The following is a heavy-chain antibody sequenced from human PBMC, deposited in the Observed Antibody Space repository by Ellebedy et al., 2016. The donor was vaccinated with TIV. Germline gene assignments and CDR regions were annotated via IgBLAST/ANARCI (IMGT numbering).Heavy chain of an antibody. Sequence: MPSETLSLTCTVSGDSISSSTYYWGWIRQPPGKGLEWIGSINNSGDTYYNPSLKSRVTISVDTSKNHFSLKVSSVTAADTAVYYCARGLGYFDYWGQGTLVTVSS. V-gene: IGHV4-39*07. CDR1: GDSISSSTYY. D-gene: IGHD7-27*01. J-gene: IGHJ4*02. CDR3: ARGLGYFDY. CDR2: INNSGDT.